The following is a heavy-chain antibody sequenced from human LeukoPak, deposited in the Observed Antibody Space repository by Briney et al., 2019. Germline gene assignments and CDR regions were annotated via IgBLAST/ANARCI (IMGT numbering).Heavy chain of an antibody. Sequence: PGGSLRLSCAASGFTFSSYAMSWVRQAPGKGLEWVSAISGSGGSTHYADSVKGRFTISRDNSKNTLYLQMNSLRAEDTAVYYCPKTGYSSSWFLFDYWGQGTLVTVSS. D-gene: IGHD6-13*01. J-gene: IGHJ4*02. V-gene: IGHV3-23*01. CDR1: GFTFSSYA. CDR3: PKTGYSSSWFLFDY. CDR2: ISGSGGST.